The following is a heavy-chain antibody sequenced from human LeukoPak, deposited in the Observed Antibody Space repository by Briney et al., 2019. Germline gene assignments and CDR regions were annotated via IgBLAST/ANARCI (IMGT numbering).Heavy chain of an antibody. V-gene: IGHV3-23*01. CDR2: ISGGGGST. J-gene: IGHJ4*02. CDR1: GFTFSSSA. D-gene: IGHD2-21*01. Sequence: PGGFLRLSCAASGFTFSSSAMSWVRQAPGKGPEWLSTISGGGGSTYYADSVKGRFTISRDNSKNTLYLHMKSLRAEDTAVYYCAKGSGWLLPQYFDFWGQGTLVTVSS. CDR3: AKGSGWLLPQYFDF.